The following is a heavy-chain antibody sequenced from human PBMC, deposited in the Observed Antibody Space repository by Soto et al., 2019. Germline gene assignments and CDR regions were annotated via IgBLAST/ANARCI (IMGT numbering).Heavy chain of an antibody. CDR2: IIPIFGTA. CDR3: ARDRPGPQHYFDY. Sequence: ASVKVSCKASGGTFSSYAMSWVRQAPGQGLEWMGGIIPIFGTANYAQKFQGRVTITADESTSTAYMELSSLRSEDTAVYYCARDRPGPQHYFDYWGLGNMVTVSS. V-gene: IGHV1-69*13. CDR1: GGTFSSYA. D-gene: IGHD6-6*01. J-gene: IGHJ4*02.